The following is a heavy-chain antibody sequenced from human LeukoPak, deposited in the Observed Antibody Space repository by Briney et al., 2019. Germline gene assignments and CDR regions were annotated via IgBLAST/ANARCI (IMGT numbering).Heavy chain of an antibody. CDR1: GGSISSGGYS. CDR3: ARGQVGTVDNRKLAFDI. D-gene: IGHD1-26*01. Sequence: SETLSLTCAVSGGSISSGGYSWSWIRQPPGKVLEWSGYIYHSGSTYYNPSLKSRVTMSGDTSKNQVSLNLSSVTAADTAVYYCARGQVGTVDNRKLAFDIWGQGTYVTVSS. J-gene: IGHJ3*02. CDR2: IYHSGST. V-gene: IGHV4-30-2*01.